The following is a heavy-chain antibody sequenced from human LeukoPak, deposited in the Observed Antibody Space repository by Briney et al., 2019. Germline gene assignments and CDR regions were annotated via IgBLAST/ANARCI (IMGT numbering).Heavy chain of an antibody. J-gene: IGHJ4*02. D-gene: IGHD2-21*02. V-gene: IGHV1-18*01. CDR2: ISPYNGNT. Sequence: ASVKVSCKASGYTFSSYVINWVRQAPGQGLEWMGRISPYNGNTNYAQKLQGRVTMTTDTSTSTAYMELRSLRSDDTAVYYCARDLYAGVLTHWGQGTLVTVSS. CDR1: GYTFSSYV. CDR3: ARDLYAGVLTH.